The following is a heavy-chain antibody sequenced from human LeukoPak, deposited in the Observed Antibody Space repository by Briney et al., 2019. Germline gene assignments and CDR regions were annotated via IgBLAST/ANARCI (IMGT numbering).Heavy chain of an antibody. Sequence: GGSLRLSCAASGFTFSGYAMSWVRQAPGKGLEWVSGISGSGSPYYADSVKGRFTVSRDNSKNTLYLQMNSLRAEDTAVYYCAKDLMVGYDFWSGSDYWGQGTLVTVSS. CDR1: GFTFSGYA. V-gene: IGHV3-23*01. CDR3: AKDLMVGYDFWSGSDY. J-gene: IGHJ4*02. CDR2: ISGSGSP. D-gene: IGHD3-3*01.